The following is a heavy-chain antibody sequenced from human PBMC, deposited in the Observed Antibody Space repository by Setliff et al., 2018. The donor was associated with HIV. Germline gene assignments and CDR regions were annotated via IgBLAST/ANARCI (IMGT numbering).Heavy chain of an antibody. V-gene: IGHV4-4*08. Sequence: ETLSLTCTVSGGSISSYYWSWIRQPPGKGLEWIGYIYTSGSTNYNPSLKSRVTISVDTSENQFSLKLSSVTAADTAVYYCARRTAVAGRRYFDLWGRGTLVTVSS. CDR1: GGSISSYY. D-gene: IGHD6-19*01. CDR3: ARRTAVAGRRYFDL. CDR2: IYTSGST. J-gene: IGHJ2*01.